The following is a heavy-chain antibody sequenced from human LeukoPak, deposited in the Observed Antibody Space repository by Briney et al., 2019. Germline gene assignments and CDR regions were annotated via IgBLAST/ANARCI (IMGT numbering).Heavy chain of an antibody. Sequence: GGSLRLSCAASGFTVSNNYITWVRQAPGKGLEWVSVIYSGSSTYYADSVKGRFTISRGNSKNTLYLEMNSLRAEDTAVYYCARDLLSSGEWGQGTLVAVSS. D-gene: IGHD3-16*01. J-gene: IGHJ4*02. CDR2: IYSGSST. CDR3: ARDLLSSGE. CDR1: GFTVSNNY. V-gene: IGHV3-53*01.